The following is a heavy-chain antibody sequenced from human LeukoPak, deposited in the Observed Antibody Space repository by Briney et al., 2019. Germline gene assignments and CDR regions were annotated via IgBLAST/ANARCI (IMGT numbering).Heavy chain of an antibody. CDR2: INHSGST. Sequence: PSETLSLTCAVYGGSFSGYYWSWIRQPPGKGLEWVGEINHSGSTNYNPSLKSRVIISVDTSKNQFSLKLSSVTAADTAVYYCARIYSGYDWGYYYYYMDVWGKGTTVTVSS. V-gene: IGHV4-34*01. D-gene: IGHD5-12*01. CDR1: GGSFSGYY. J-gene: IGHJ6*03. CDR3: ARIYSGYDWGYYYYYMDV.